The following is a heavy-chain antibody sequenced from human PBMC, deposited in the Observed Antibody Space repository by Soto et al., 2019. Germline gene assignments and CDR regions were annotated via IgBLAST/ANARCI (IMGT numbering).Heavy chain of an antibody. Sequence: PSETLSLTXTVSGGSISSGDYYWSWIRQPPGKGLERIGYIYYSGSTYYNPSLKSRVTISVDTSKNQFSLKLSSVTAADTAVYYCARDPKSPRYFDWWDGGSYGMDVWGQGTTVTVSS. V-gene: IGHV4-30-4*01. CDR3: ARDPKSPRYFDWWDGGSYGMDV. CDR2: IYYSGST. J-gene: IGHJ6*02. D-gene: IGHD3-9*01. CDR1: GGSISSGDYY.